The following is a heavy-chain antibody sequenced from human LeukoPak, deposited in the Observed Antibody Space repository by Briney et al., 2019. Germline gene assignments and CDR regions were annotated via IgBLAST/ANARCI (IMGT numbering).Heavy chain of an antibody. Sequence: GGSLRLSCAASGFAFSTFAMGWVRQSPGKGLEWLSTIDGGGNTTFYSDSVKGRFTISRDNSKNTLYLHMDSLRPDDTAIYYCTKELHVAVAVADYYYFYMDVWGRGTAVTVSS. CDR2: IDGGGNTT. J-gene: IGHJ6*03. CDR1: GFAFSTFA. CDR3: TKELHVAVAVADYYYFYMDV. V-gene: IGHV3-23*01. D-gene: IGHD6-19*01.